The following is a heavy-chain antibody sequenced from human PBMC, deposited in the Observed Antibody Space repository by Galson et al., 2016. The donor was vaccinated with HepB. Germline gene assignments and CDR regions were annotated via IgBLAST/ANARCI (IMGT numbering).Heavy chain of an antibody. D-gene: IGHD3-10*01. Sequence: ASGYTFTSYDINWVRQASGQGLECMGWMNPSSGNTGYAQNFQGRASMTSDASISTAYMELSGLRSEDTAVYYCARTMVRGVPGFDIWGQGTMVAVSS. V-gene: IGHV1-8*01. CDR3: ARTMVRGVPGFDI. J-gene: IGHJ3*02. CDR1: GYTFTSYD. CDR2: MNPSSGNT.